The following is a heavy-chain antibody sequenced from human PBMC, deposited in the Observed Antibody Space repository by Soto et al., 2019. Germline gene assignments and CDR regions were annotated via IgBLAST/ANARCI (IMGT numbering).Heavy chain of an antibody. D-gene: IGHD3-16*02. CDR3: ARGGGLRLGELSYFDY. CDR1: GGSISSGGYS. Sequence: QLQLQESGSGLVKPSQTLSLTCAVSGGSISSGGYSWSWIRQPPGKGLEWIGYIYHSGSTYYNPSLQSRVTISVDRSKSQFSLKLSSVTAADTAVYYCARGGGLRLGELSYFDYWGQGTLVTVSS. V-gene: IGHV4-30-2*01. J-gene: IGHJ4*02. CDR2: IYHSGST.